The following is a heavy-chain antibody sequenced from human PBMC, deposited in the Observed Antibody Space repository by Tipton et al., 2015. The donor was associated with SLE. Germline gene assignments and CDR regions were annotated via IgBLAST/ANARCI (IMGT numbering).Heavy chain of an antibody. Sequence: QLVQSGAEVKKPGASVKVSCKASGYTFTGYYMHWVRQAPGQGLEWMGWINPNSGGTNYAQKFQGRVTMTRDTSISTAYMELSRLRSDDTAAYYCAIQVGATPPYYYYYYMDVWGKGTAVTVSS. CDR1: GYTFTGYY. CDR3: AIQVGATPPYYYYYYMDV. J-gene: IGHJ6*03. D-gene: IGHD1-26*01. CDR2: INPNSGGT. V-gene: IGHV1-2*02.